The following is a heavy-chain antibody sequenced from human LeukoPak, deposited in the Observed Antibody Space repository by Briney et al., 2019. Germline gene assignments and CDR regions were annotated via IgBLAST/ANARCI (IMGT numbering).Heavy chain of an antibody. V-gene: IGHV3-48*04. J-gene: IGHJ4*02. D-gene: IGHD1-1*01. CDR1: GFPFSDYS. CDR2: IGISSGNT. Sequence: QSGGSLRLSCTASGFPFSDYSMNWVRQAPGKGLEWISYIGISSGNTKYAHSVTGRFTISADNARNSLYLQMNSLRVEDTVVYYCARDHNYAFDNWGQGTLVCVSS. CDR3: ARDHNYAFDN.